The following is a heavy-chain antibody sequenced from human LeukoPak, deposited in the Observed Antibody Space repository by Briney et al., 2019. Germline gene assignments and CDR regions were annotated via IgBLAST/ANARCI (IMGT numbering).Heavy chain of an antibody. J-gene: IGHJ2*01. V-gene: IGHV4-59*01. CDR3: ARNRYAQNWSFDL. CDR1: GDSISSYY. D-gene: IGHD2-8*01. Sequence: PSETLSLTCTVSGDSISSYYWNWIRQPPGKGLEWIGYIYYSGSTNYNPSLKSRVTISVDTSKNQFSLKLSSVTAADTALHYCARNRYAQNWSFDLWGRAPWSLSPQ. CDR2: IYYSGST.